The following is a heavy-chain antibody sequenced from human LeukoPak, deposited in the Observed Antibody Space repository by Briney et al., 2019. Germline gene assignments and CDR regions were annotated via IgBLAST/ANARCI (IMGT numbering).Heavy chain of an antibody. CDR2: IYASGRT. Sequence: NSSETLSLTCTVSGDSISSGDYYWSWIRQPAGKRLEWIGRIYASGRTNYNPSLWGRGTISIDTSKNQFSLTLSSVTAADTAVYYCARAYYYDSSGYYFNWFDPWGQGTLVTVSS. CDR3: ARAYYYDSSGYYFNWFDP. D-gene: IGHD3-22*01. V-gene: IGHV4-61*02. CDR1: GDSISSGDYY. J-gene: IGHJ5*02.